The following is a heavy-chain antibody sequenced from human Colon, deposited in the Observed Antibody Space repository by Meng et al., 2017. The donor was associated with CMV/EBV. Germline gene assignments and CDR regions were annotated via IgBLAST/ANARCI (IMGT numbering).Heavy chain of an antibody. CDR2: INPVTGDT. CDR1: GYTFNGYF. V-gene: IGHV1-2*02. J-gene: IGHJ4*02. CDR3: ATFGGDFDY. Sequence: GQLVRAGADVKGPGPSVKVFCKPSGYTFNGYFMHWVPQAPGQGLEWMGWINPVTGDTSYAQKFQVRVTMTRDTSISTAYMELSSLRSDDTAVYYCATFGGDFDYWGQGTLVTVSS. D-gene: IGHD3-3*01.